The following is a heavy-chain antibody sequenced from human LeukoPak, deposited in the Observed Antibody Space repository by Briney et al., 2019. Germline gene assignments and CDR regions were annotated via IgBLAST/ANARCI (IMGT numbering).Heavy chain of an antibody. D-gene: IGHD5-18*01. Sequence: RAGESLKISCQGSGSSFTNYRISWVRHLPGRGLEWMGWIDASDSYTNYSPSFQGHVTIPADKSSSTAYLQWSSLKASDTAIYYCARHVLYSYGPQWWFDPWGQGTLVTVSS. CDR2: IDASDSYT. CDR1: GSSFTNYR. V-gene: IGHV5-10-1*01. CDR3: ARHVLYSYGPQWWFDP. J-gene: IGHJ5*02.